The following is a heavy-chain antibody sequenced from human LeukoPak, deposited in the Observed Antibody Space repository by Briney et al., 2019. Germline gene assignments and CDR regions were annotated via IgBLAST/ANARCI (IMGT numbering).Heavy chain of an antibody. CDR1: GFTFDDYA. J-gene: IGHJ1*01. CDR3: LVVVTGGSSQH. V-gene: IGHV3-74*03. CDR2: LSGDGRRT. Sequence: GRSLRLSCAASGFTFDDYAMHWVRQAPGKGLVWVSRLSGDGRRTTYADSVKGRFTISRDSAKNTLYLQMNSVRAEDTAKYYCLVVVTGGSSQHWGQGTEVTVSS. D-gene: IGHD3-22*01.